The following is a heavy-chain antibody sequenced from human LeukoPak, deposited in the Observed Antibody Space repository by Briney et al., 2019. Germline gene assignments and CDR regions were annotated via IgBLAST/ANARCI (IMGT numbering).Heavy chain of an antibody. J-gene: IGHJ5*02. D-gene: IGHD3-10*01. Sequence: PGGSLRLSCAASEFTFSSYSMNWVRQAPGKGLERVGRILSKTSGGTTDYATPVKGRFTISRDDSKNMLYLHMNSLQIEDTAVYYCADYYASGSYPPWGQGTLVTVSS. CDR2: ILSKTSGGTT. V-gene: IGHV3-15*07. CDR3: ADYYASGSYPP. CDR1: EFTFSSYS.